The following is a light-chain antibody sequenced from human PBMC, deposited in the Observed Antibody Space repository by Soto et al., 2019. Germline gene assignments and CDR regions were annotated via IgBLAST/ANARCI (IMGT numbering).Light chain of an antibody. CDR1: SSNIGAGYD. CDR2: GNS. V-gene: IGLV1-40*01. Sequence: QSALPQPPSVSGAPGQRVTISCTGSSSNIGAGYDVHWYQQLPGTAPKLLIYGNSNRPSGVPDRFSGSKSGTSASLAITGLQAGDEADYYCQSYDSSLSGVVFGGGTQLTVL. J-gene: IGLJ2*01. CDR3: QSYDSSLSGVV.